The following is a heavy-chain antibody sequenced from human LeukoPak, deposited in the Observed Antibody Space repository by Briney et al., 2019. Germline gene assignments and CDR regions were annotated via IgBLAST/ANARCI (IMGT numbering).Heavy chain of an antibody. Sequence: PGGSLRLSCASSGFSVSSYAIIWLRQAPGKGLEWVSAISGSGGSTSYAVSVKARFTISRDNSKNTLFLQMNSLRAEDTAVYYCAKDAERVAVTVNLVDWRRETLVTVSS. CDR3: AKDAERVAVTVNLVD. CDR2: ISGSGGST. J-gene: IGHJ4*02. D-gene: IGHD6-19*01. V-gene: IGHV3-23*01. CDR1: GFSVSSYA.